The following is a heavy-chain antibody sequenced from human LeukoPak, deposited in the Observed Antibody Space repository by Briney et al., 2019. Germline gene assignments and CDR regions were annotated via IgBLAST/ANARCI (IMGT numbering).Heavy chain of an antibody. Sequence: PSETLSLTCTVSGGSISSYYWSWIRQPAGKGLEWIGRIYTSGSTNYNPSLKSRVTMSVDTSKNQFSLKLSSVTAADTAMYYCARGFSHPGRAATLFDYWGQGTLVTVSS. CDR1: GGSISSYY. CDR3: ARGFSHPGRAATLFDY. D-gene: IGHD2-15*01. V-gene: IGHV4-4*07. CDR2: IYTSGST. J-gene: IGHJ4*02.